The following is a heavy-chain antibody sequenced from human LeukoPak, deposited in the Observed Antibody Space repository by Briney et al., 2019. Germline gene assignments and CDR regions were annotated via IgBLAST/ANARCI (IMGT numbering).Heavy chain of an antibody. D-gene: IGHD3-10*01. V-gene: IGHV4-39*07. J-gene: IGHJ4*02. CDR3: ASVRITMVRGIDY. Sequence: SRVTISVDTSKNQFSLKLSSVTAADTAVYYCASVRITMVRGIDYWGQGTLVTVSS.